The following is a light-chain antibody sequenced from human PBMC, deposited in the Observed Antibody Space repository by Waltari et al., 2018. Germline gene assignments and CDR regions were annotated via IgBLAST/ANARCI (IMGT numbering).Light chain of an antibody. CDR2: AAS. CDR3: QQSYNTPT. Sequence: ITCRASQSISNYLNWYQQKPGKAPKLLIYAASTLQSGAPSRFSGSGSGTDFTLTISSLQPEDFATDYCQQSYNTPTLGPGTKVEI. J-gene: IGKJ3*01. V-gene: IGKV1-39*01. CDR1: QSISNY.